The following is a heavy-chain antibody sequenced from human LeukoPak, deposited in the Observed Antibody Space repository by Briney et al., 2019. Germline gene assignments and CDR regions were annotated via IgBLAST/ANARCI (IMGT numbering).Heavy chain of an antibody. V-gene: IGHV4-34*01. Sequence: SETLSLTCAVYGGSFRGYYWSWIRQPPGKALEWIGDISHSGTTNYNPSLRIRVTISVDKSMNQFSLKLTSVTAADTAVYYCARNYDLWGQGTLVTVSS. CDR1: GGSFRGYY. CDR3: ARNYDL. CDR2: ISHSGTT. D-gene: IGHD3-3*01. J-gene: IGHJ4*02.